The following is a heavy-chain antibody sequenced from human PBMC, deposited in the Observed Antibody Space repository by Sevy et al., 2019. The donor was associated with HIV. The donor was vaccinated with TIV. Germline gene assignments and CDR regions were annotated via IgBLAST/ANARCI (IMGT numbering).Heavy chain of an antibody. CDR3: ANHASVYDSSGYLERDAFDI. D-gene: IGHD3-22*01. J-gene: IGHJ3*02. CDR2: IYSDGST. CDR1: GFTVSDNY. V-gene: IGHV3-53*01. Sequence: GGSLRLSCAASGFTVSDNYMSWVRQAPGKGPEWVSVIYSDGSTYYADSVKGRFTISRDNSKNTLYLQMNSLRAEDTAVYYCANHASVYDSSGYLERDAFDIWGQGTMVTVSS.